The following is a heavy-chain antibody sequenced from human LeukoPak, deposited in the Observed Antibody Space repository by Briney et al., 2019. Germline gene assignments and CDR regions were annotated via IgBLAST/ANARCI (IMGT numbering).Heavy chain of an antibody. Sequence: SETLSLTCTVSGSSISSYYWSWIRQPPGKGLEWIGYIYYSGSTNYNPSLKSRVTISVDTSKNQFSLKLSSVTAADTAVYYCARGVEYYDSSGYQIIFDYWGQGTLVTVSS. V-gene: IGHV4-59*01. CDR3: ARGVEYYDSSGYQIIFDY. CDR1: GSSISSYY. J-gene: IGHJ4*02. D-gene: IGHD3-22*01. CDR2: IYYSGST.